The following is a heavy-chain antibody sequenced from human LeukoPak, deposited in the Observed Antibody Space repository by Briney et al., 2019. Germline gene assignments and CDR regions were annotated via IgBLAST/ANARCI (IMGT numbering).Heavy chain of an antibody. V-gene: IGHV3-21*04. D-gene: IGHD5-18*01. CDR1: GFTFSSYS. CDR2: ISSSSSYI. Sequence: PVGSLRLSCAASGFTFSSYSMNWVRQAPGKGLEWVSSISSSSSYIYYADSVKGRFTISRDNANNSLYLQMNSLRAEDTAVYYCANLRGYSYGYFDYWGQGTLVTVSS. CDR3: ANLRGYSYGYFDY. J-gene: IGHJ4*02.